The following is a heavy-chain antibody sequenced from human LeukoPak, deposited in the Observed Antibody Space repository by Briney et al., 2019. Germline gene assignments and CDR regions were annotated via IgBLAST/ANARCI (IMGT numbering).Heavy chain of an antibody. Sequence: GGSLRLSCAASGFTFSSYGMSWVRQAPGKGLEWVSAISGSGGSTYYADSVKGRFTISRDNSKNTLYLQMNSLRAEDTAVYYCAGERYYDSSGYGYWGQGTLVTVSS. CDR2: ISGSGGST. CDR3: AGERYYDSSGYGY. V-gene: IGHV3-23*01. D-gene: IGHD3-22*01. CDR1: GFTFSSYG. J-gene: IGHJ4*02.